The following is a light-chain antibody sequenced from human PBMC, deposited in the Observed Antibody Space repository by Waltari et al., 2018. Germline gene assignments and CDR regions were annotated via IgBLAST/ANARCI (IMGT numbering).Light chain of an antibody. CDR1: QRVSSRH. Sequence: EIELTQSPGTLSLSPGERATLSCRASQRVSSRHLAWYPHGPGQAPRLLIIAASTRATGIPDRFSGSGSGTDFTLTISRLEPEDFAVYYCQHYATSPEMYTFGQGTKLEIK. CDR3: QHYATSPEMYT. J-gene: IGKJ2*01. V-gene: IGKV3-20*01. CDR2: AAS.